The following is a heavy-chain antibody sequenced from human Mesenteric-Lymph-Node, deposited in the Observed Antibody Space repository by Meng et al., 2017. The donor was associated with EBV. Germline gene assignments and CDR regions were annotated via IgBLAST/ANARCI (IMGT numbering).Heavy chain of an antibody. V-gene: IGHV1-18*01. CDR3: ARDGSGDGYTFDY. CDR2: ISPYNGNT. Sequence: QVQLVQSGAGVKKSGASVKVSCKASGYTFSSYDINWVRQAPGQGLEWMGGISPYNGNTYSAQKFQGRVTMTTDTSTDTAYIELRSLRSDDTAVYSCARDGSGDGYTFDYWGQGTLVTVSS. D-gene: IGHD5-24*01. CDR1: GYTFSSYD. J-gene: IGHJ4*02.